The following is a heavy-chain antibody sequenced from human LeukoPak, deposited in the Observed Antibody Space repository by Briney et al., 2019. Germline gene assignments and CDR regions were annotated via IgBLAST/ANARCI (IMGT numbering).Heavy chain of an antibody. J-gene: IGHJ4*02. Sequence: AFIRNDGTIKYYADSVKGRFTISRDNSKNTMFLQMNSLRAEDTAVYYCAKTASTSWGYFDYWGQGTLVTVSS. D-gene: IGHD2-2*01. V-gene: IGHV3-30*02. CDR3: AKTASTSWGYFDY. CDR2: IRNDGTIK.